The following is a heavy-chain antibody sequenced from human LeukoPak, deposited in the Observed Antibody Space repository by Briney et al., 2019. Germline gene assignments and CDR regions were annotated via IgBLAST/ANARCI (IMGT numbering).Heavy chain of an antibody. CDR2: IDYDGTIT. D-gene: IGHD3-9*01. CDR1: GFTFSSYW. Sequence: GGSLRLSCAASGFTFSSYWMHWVRQVPGKGLVWVSRIDYDGTITTYADSVKGRFTIARDNAKNTLYLGMNSLRAEDTAIYYCTKDLTGNEDYWGQGTLVTVSS. J-gene: IGHJ4*02. V-gene: IGHV3-74*03. CDR3: TKDLTGNEDY.